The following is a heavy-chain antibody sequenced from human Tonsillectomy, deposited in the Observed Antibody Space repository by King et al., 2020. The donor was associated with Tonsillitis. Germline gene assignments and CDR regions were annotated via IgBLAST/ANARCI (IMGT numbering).Heavy chain of an antibody. CDR1: GFTFNSYV. V-gene: IGHV3-23*04. J-gene: IGHJ4*02. CDR3: AKLGGYSSFDY. Sequence: VQLVESGGGLVQPGGSLRLSCAASGFTFNSYVMNWVLQAPGKGLEWVSAIIGSGGSTYYSDSGKGRFTIPIDNSKNTLYLQMNSLRAEDTAVYYCAKLGGYSSFDYWGQGTLVTVSS. D-gene: IGHD3-22*01. CDR2: IIGSGGST.